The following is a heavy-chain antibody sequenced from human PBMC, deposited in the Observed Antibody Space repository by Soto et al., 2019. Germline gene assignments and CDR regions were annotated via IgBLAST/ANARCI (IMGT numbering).Heavy chain of an antibody. J-gene: IGHJ6*02. CDR3: VRPGIGYLHGLGDV. D-gene: IGHD2-15*01. V-gene: IGHV4-59*08. CDR2: VYHTGGT. CDR1: SGPSSSHN. Sequence: QVQLQQSGPGLVKPSETLSLTCTVSSGPSSSHNWGWIRQTPGRGLEWIGYVYHTGGTSYNPSLTSRVTVSADTSTNHISLTLPSVTAADTAVYYCVRPGIGYLHGLGDVWGQGTTVTVSS.